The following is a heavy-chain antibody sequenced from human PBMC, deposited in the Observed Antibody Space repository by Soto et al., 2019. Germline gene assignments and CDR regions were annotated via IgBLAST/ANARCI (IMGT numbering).Heavy chain of an antibody. CDR1: GYTFSSYG. Sequence: QVQLVQSGTEVKKPGASVKVSCKASGYTFSSYGISWVRQAPGQGLEWMGWISAYNDDTNYAQILQGRVTLTTDTSTSTAYMELRSLRSDDTAVYYCARERRDAYNLFSGMDVWGQGTTVTVSS. V-gene: IGHV1-18*01. D-gene: IGHD1-1*01. CDR3: ARERRDAYNLFSGMDV. J-gene: IGHJ6*02. CDR2: ISAYNDDT.